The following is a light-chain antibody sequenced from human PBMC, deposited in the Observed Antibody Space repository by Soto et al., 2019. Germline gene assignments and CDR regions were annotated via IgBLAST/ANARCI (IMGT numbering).Light chain of an antibody. CDR1: QGFSRY. Sequence: IQLTQSPSSLSAPVGDRVTITCRASQGFSRYFAWYQQEPGKAPKLLIYAASSLQRGVTSRFSGSGSGTDFSLTTSSPQPEDFATYYCQQLYSYPYSFGQGTKREI. CDR2: AAS. J-gene: IGKJ2*01. CDR3: QQLYSYPYS. V-gene: IGKV1-9*01.